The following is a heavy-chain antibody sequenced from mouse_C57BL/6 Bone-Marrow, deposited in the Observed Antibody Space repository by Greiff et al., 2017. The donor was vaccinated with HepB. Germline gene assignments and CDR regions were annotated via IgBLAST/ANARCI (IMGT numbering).Heavy chain of an antibody. J-gene: IGHJ3*01. CDR2: ISSGGSYT. CDR3: ARDYYGSSYLFAY. Sequence: EVKVVESGGDLVKPGGSLKLSCAASGFTFSSYGMSWVRQTPDKRLEWVATISSGGSYTYYPDSVKGRFTISRDNAKNTLYLQMSSLKSEDTAMYYCARDYYGSSYLFAYWGQGTLVTVSA. V-gene: IGHV5-6*01. D-gene: IGHD1-1*01. CDR1: GFTFSSYG.